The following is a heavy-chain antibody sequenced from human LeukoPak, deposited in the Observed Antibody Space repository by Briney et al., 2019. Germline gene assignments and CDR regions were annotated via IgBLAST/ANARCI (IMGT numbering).Heavy chain of an antibody. CDR2: INPNSGGT. CDR1: GYTFTGYY. D-gene: IGHD3-3*01. CDR3: ARVGGTRSGYLSYYYYMDV. V-gene: IGHV1-2*02. Sequence: ASVKVFCKASGYTFTGYYMHWVRQAPGQGLEWMGWINPNSGGTNYAQKFQGRVTMTRDTSISTAYMELSRLRSDDTAVYYCARVGGTRSGYLSYYYYMDVWGKGTTVTVSS. J-gene: IGHJ6*03.